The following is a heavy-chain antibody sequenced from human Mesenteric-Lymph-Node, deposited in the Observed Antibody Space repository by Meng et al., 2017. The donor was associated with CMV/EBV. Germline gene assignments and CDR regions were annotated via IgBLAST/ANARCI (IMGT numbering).Heavy chain of an antibody. Sequence: GESLKISCAASGFTFNDYYMSWIRQAPGKGLEWVSYISSSGSTIYYADSVKGRFTISRDNAKNSLYLQMNSLRAEDTAVYYCARDKIWGSGAFDIWGQGTMVTVSS. J-gene: IGHJ3*02. D-gene: IGHD7-27*01. CDR1: GFTFNDYY. CDR3: ARDKIWGSGAFDI. V-gene: IGHV3-11*01. CDR2: ISSSGSTI.